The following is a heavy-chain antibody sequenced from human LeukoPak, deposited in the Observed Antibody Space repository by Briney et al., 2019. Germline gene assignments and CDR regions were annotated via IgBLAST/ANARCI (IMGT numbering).Heavy chain of an antibody. D-gene: IGHD6-13*01. CDR2: IYYSGST. V-gene: IGHV4-39*01. Sequence: PSETLSLTCTVSGGSISSSSYYWGWIRQPPGKGLEWIGSIYYSGSTYYNPSLKSRVTISVDTSKNQFSLKLSSVTAADTAVYYCARHSPGAAADYYFDYWGQGTLSPSPQ. J-gene: IGHJ4*02. CDR1: GGSISSSSYY. CDR3: ARHSPGAAADYYFDY.